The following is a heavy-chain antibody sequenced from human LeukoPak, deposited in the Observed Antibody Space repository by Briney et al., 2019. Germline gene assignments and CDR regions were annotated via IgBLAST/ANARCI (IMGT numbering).Heavy chain of an antibody. CDR1: GFTFSSYS. D-gene: IGHD6-13*01. Sequence: PGGSLRLSCAASGFTFSSYSMNWVRQAPGKGLEWVSSISSSSSYIYYADSVKGRFTISRDNAKNSLYLQMNSLRAKDTAVYYCASSSWRGYYFDYWGQGTLVTVSS. CDR3: ASSSWRGYYFDY. J-gene: IGHJ4*02. V-gene: IGHV3-21*01. CDR2: ISSSSSYI.